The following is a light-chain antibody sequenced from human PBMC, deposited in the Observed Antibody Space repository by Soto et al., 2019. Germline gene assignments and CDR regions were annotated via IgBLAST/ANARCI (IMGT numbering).Light chain of an antibody. J-gene: IGKJ4*01. CDR1: QSVSSSY. V-gene: IGKV3-20*01. CDR3: QQYGGSPRLT. CDR2: SAT. Sequence: GPVSLSPGDRATLSCRASQSVSSSYLAWYQQKPGQAPRLLIYSATKRATGIPDRFSGSGSGTDFTLTISRLEPEDFAVYYCQQYGGSPRLTFGGGTKVDIK.